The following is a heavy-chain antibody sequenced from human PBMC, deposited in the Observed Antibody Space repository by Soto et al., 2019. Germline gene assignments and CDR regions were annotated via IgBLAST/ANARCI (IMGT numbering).Heavy chain of an antibody. J-gene: IGHJ4*02. D-gene: IGHD5-12*01. CDR3: ARGVYTGYDYDY. CDR2: IWYDGNKK. Sequence: QVQLVESGGGVVQPGRSLRRSCGASGVTFSRYGMHWVRQAPGKGLEWVAVIWYDGNKKYYADSVEGRFTISRDNSKNTLYLQMNSLRAEDTAVYYCARGVYTGYDYDYWGQGTLVTVSS. V-gene: IGHV3-33*01. CDR1: GVTFSRYG.